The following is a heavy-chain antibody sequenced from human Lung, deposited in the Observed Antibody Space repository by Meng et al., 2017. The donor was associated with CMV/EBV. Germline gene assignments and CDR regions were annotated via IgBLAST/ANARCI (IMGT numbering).Heavy chain of an antibody. CDR1: GGTFSSYT. V-gene: IGHV1-69*02. Sequence: SVXVSXKASGGTFSSYTISWVRQAPGQGLEWMGRIIPILGIANYAQKFQGRVTITADKSTSTAYMELSSLRSEDTAVYYCARAFIVVVPAAIGSPYGMDVXGRGXAVTVSS. CDR3: ARAFIVVVPAAIGSPYGMDV. CDR2: IIPILGIA. D-gene: IGHD2-2*01. J-gene: IGHJ6*02.